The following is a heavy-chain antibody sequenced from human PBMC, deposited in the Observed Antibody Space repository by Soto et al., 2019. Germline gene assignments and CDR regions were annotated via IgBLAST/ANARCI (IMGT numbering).Heavy chain of an antibody. D-gene: IGHD3-22*01. CDR3: ARDTSKYDSSGPPVDAFDI. CDR1: GGSISSGGYY. J-gene: IGHJ3*02. V-gene: IGHV4-31*03. CDR2: IYYSGST. Sequence: QVQLQESGPGLVKPSQTLSLTCTVSGGSISSGGYYWSWIRQHPGKGLDWIGYIYYSGSTSYNPSLTGRVTISVDTSKNPFPPKLRSVTAAQTAVYYCARDTSKYDSSGPPVDAFDIWGQGKMVTVSS.